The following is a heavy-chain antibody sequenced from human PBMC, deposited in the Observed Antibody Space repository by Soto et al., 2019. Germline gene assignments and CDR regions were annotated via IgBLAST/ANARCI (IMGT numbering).Heavy chain of an antibody. Sequence: QVQLVQSGAEVKKPRASVKVSFKASGYSFTSYAMHWVRQAPGQRLEWMGWINAGNGNTKYSQKFQGRVTITRDTSASTAYMELSSLRSEDTAVYYCASSSGSYWQLDYWGQGTLVTVSS. CDR1: GYSFTSYA. CDR3: ASSSGSYWQLDY. J-gene: IGHJ4*02. CDR2: INAGNGNT. V-gene: IGHV1-3*01. D-gene: IGHD1-26*01.